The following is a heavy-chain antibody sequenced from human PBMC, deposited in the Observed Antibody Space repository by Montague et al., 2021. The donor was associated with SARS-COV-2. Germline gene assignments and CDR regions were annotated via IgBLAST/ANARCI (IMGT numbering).Heavy chain of an antibody. D-gene: IGHD4-23*01. V-gene: IGHV3-7*01. CDR3: AKNGGAHGLDV. CDR1: GFTFSNIW. Sequence: SLSLSFSASGFTFSNIWMSWVRQAPGKGLEWVANIKPDESEKNYVDSVKGRFSISRDNAKNSLYLQMGNLRAEDTAIYYCAKNGGAHGLDVWGQGTSVSVSS. J-gene: IGHJ6*02. CDR2: IKPDESEK.